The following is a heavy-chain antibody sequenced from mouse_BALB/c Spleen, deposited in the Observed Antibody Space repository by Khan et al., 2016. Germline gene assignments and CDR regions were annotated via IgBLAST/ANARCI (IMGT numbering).Heavy chain of an antibody. Sequence: VQLKESGADLVRPGTSVKVSCKASGYAFTNVLIDWIKQRPGQGLDWIGVINPGSGSTNYNEKFKGKATLTADKSSSTAYMQLSSLTSDDSAVYFCASQYGSSYVGFAYWGQGTLVTVSA. J-gene: IGHJ3*01. CDR3: ASQYGSSYVGFAY. CDR1: GYAFTNVL. CDR2: INPGSGST. V-gene: IGHV1-54*01. D-gene: IGHD1-1*01.